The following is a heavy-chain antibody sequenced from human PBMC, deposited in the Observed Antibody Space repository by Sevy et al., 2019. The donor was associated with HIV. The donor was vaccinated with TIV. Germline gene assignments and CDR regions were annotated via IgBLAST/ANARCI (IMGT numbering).Heavy chain of an antibody. CDR3: AGPSLTYSSGWSYYDH. CDR2: IRSSGST. D-gene: IGHD6-19*01. J-gene: IGHJ4*02. Sequence: SETLSLTCTVSGASISSSGYYWGWIRQPPGKELEWIASIRSSGSTYYNPSLRSRVTISADAAKNQFSLKLNSVTAADTAVYYCAGPSLTYSSGWSYYDHWGQGTVVTVSS. CDR1: GASISSSGYY. V-gene: IGHV4-39*01.